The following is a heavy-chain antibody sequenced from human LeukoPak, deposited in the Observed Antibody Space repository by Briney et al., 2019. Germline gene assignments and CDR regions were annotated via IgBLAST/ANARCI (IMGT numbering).Heavy chain of an antibody. J-gene: IGHJ4*02. Sequence: PGRSLRLSCAASGFTFSSYGMHWVRQAPGEGLEWVAVISYDGSNKYYADSVKGRFTISRDNSKNTLYLQMNSLRAEDTAVYYCAKGGAQIISFDYWGQGTLVTVSS. V-gene: IGHV3-30*18. CDR3: AKGGAQIISFDY. D-gene: IGHD3-10*01. CDR2: ISYDGSNK. CDR1: GFTFSSYG.